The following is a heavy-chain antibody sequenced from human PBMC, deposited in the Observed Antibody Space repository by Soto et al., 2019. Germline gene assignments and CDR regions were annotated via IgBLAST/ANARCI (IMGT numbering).Heavy chain of an antibody. V-gene: IGHV1-46*01. CDR1: GYTFTSYY. D-gene: IGHD3-10*01. CDR3: AIDPGKYYYGSGSYYPFDY. J-gene: IGHJ4*02. CDR2: INPSGGST. Sequence: ASVKVSCKASGYTFTSYYMHWVRQAPGQGLEWMGIINPSGGSTSYAQKFQGRVTMTRDTSTSTVYMELSSLRSEDTAVYYCAIDPGKYYYGSGSYYPFDYWGQGTLVTVSS.